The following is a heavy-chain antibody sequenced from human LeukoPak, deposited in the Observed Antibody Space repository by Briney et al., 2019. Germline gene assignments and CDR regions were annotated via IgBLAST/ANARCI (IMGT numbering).Heavy chain of an antibody. CDR3: ARLQQWLGIDY. Sequence: SETLSLTCTVSGYSISSGYYWGWIRQPPGKGLEWIGSIYHSGSTYYNPSLKSRVTISVDTSKNQFSLKLSSVTAADTAVYYCARLQQWLGIDYWGQGTLVTVSS. J-gene: IGHJ4*02. CDR2: IYHSGST. CDR1: GYSISSGYY. D-gene: IGHD6-19*01. V-gene: IGHV4-38-2*02.